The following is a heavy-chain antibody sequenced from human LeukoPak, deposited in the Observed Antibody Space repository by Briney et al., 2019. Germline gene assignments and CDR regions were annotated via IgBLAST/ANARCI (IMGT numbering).Heavy chain of an antibody. CDR1: GFTFSSYA. D-gene: IGHD5-12*01. CDR2: ISYDGSNK. Sequence: GGSLRLSCAASGFTFSSYAMHWVRQAPGKGLEWVAVISYDGSNKYYADSVKGRFTISRDNSKNTLYLQMNSLRAEDTAVYYCARSDSGYADFEYWGARNLGTASS. V-gene: IGHV3-30*04. J-gene: IGHJ4*02. CDR3: ARSDSGYADFEY.